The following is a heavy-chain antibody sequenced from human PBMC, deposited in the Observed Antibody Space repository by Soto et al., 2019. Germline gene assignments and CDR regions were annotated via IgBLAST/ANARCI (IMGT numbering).Heavy chain of an antibody. CDR2: IYYTGST. Sequence: PSETLSLTCSVSGASIRSGGYYWSWLRQSPGKGLEWIGHIYYTGSTFYSPSLKSRHTISLDTSKNQFSLDLRSVTAADTAMYYRARIEMASIKWGRGTLVTVS. CDR1: GASIRSGGYY. CDR3: ARIEMASIK. V-gene: IGHV4-31*03. J-gene: IGHJ4*02.